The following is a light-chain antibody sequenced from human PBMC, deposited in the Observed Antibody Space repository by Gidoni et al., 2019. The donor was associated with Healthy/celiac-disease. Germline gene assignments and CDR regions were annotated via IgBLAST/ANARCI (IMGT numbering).Light chain of an antibody. Sequence: DIVMTQSPLSLLVTPGEPASISSRPSQSLLHSNGYNYLDWYLQKPGQSPQLLIYLGSNRASGVPDRFSGSGSGTDFTLKISRVEAEDVGVYYCMQALQTRLTFGGGTKVEIK. J-gene: IGKJ4*01. CDR3: MQALQTRLT. V-gene: IGKV2-28*01. CDR1: QSLLHSNGYNY. CDR2: LGS.